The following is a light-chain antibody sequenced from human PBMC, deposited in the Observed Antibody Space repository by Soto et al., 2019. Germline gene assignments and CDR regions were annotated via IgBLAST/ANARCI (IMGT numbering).Light chain of an antibody. CDR1: QSLLFRSNNKNY. CDR2: WAS. J-gene: IGKJ2*01. CDR3: QQYFGTPYT. Sequence: DFVMTQSPDSLAVSLGERATMNCKSSQSLLFRSNNKNYLAWYQQKPGQPPKLLLYWASTRQSGVPARFSGSGSRTDFTLTISSLQAEDVGVYYCQQYFGTPYTFGQGTKLEIK. V-gene: IGKV4-1*01.